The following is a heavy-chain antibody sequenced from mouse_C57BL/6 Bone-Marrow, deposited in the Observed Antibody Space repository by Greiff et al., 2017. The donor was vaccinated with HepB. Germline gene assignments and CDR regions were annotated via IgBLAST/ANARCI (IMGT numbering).Heavy chain of an antibody. Sequence: EVQGVESGGDLVKPGGSLKLSCAASGFTFSSYGMSWVRQTPDKRLEWVATISSGGSYTYYPDSVKGRFTISRDNAKNTLYLQMSSLKSEDTAMYYCARPLITTEGGFAYWGQGTLVTVSA. CDR3: ARPLITTEGGFAY. J-gene: IGHJ3*01. D-gene: IGHD1-1*01. CDR2: ISSGGSYT. CDR1: GFTFSSYG. V-gene: IGHV5-6*01.